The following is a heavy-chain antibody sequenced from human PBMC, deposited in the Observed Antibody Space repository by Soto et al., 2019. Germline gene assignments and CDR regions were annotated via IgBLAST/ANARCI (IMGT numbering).Heavy chain of an antibody. CDR1: GGTFSSYA. V-gene: IGHV1-69*13. Sequence: AASVKVSCKASGGTFSSYAISWVRQAPGQGLEWMGGIIPIFGTANYAQKFQGRVTITADESTSTAYMELSSLRSEDTAVYYCATESLVYNLVTRIAAPPGYYYYGMDVWGQGTTVTVSS. J-gene: IGHJ6*02. CDR2: IIPIFGTA. CDR3: ATESLVYNLVTRIAAPPGYYYYGMDV. D-gene: IGHD6-6*01.